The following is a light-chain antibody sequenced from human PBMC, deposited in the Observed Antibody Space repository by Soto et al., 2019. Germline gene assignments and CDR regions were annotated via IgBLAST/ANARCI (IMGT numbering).Light chain of an antibody. CDR1: SSDVGGYNF. J-gene: IGLJ3*02. V-gene: IGLV2-14*01. Sequence: QSVLTQPASVSGSPGQSITISCTGTSSDVGGYNFVSWYQQHPGKAPKIMISEVSKRPSGVSSPFSGSKSGNTASLTISGLQAEDEAEYFCRSPTSSSTRVFGGGTKLTVL. CDR3: RSPTSSSTRV. CDR2: EVS.